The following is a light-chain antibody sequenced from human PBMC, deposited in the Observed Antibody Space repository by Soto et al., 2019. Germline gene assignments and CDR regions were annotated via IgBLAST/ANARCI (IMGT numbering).Light chain of an antibody. CDR1: QSVXSNSNNKNS. V-gene: IGKV4-1*01. Sequence: DIVMTQSPDSLAVSLGERPTIHRKSSQSVXSNSNNKNSIAWYQQKPGQPPKLFIYWASTRYSGVPDRFSGSGSGTEFTLTISSLQSEDFAVYYCQQYHNWPLTFGGGTKVDIK. J-gene: IGKJ4*01. CDR2: WAS. CDR3: QQYHNWPLT.